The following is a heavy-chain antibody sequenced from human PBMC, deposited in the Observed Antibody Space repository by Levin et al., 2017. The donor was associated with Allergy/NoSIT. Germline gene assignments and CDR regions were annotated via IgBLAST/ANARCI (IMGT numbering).Heavy chain of an antibody. CDR2: ITNSGTPV. D-gene: IGHD2-21*01. V-gene: IGHV3-48*04. Sequence: PGESLKISCAASGFIFSTYGMNWVRQAPDKGLEWVAHITNSGTPVYYGDSVRGRFTISRDNANGLLYLQMNSLRAEDTAVYYCVRGVVDYWGQGTLVTVSS. CDR3: VRGVVDY. J-gene: IGHJ4*02. CDR1: GFIFSTYG.